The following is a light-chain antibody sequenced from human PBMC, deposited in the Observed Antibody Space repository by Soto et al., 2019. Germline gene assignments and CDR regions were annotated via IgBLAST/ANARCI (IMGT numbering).Light chain of an antibody. Sequence: EIVMTQSPATLSVSPGERATLSCRASQSVSSNLAWYQQKPGQAPRLLILGASTRANGIPARFSGSGSGTEFTLTISSLQSEDFAVYYCQQYNNWPPWTFGQGTKVEIK. CDR2: GAS. V-gene: IGKV3-15*01. J-gene: IGKJ1*01. CDR1: QSVSSN. CDR3: QQYNNWPPWT.